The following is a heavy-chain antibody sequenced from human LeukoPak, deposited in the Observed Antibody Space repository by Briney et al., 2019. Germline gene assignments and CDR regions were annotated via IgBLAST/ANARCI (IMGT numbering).Heavy chain of an antibody. Sequence: SETLSLTCTVSGGSISSGSYYWSWIRQPAGKGLEWIGRIYTSGSTNYNPSLKSRVTISVGTSKNQFSLKLSSVTAADTAVYYCARVGGESRGEDYWGQGTLVTVSS. CDR1: GGSISSGSYY. J-gene: IGHJ4*02. CDR2: IYTSGST. D-gene: IGHD3-16*01. V-gene: IGHV4-61*02. CDR3: ARVGGESRGEDY.